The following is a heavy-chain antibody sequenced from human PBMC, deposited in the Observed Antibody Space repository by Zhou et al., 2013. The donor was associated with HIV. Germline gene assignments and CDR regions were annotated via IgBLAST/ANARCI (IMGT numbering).Heavy chain of an antibody. D-gene: IGHD3-16*01. V-gene: IGHV1-46*01. CDR1: GYTFSNYY. Sequence: QVQLVQSGAEVHKPGASVRISCKASGYTFSNYYLHWVRQAPGQGPEWMGIINPSSGTVSYAQRLQGRVTVTRNTSTSTAYLELSGLISEDTAVYWCARGRGHRSGYYDGWGQGTMVTVSS. CDR3: ARGRGHRSGYYDG. CDR2: INPSSGTV. J-gene: IGHJ3*01.